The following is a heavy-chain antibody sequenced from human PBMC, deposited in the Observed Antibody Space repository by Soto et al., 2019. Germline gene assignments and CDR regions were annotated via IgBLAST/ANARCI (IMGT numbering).Heavy chain of an antibody. J-gene: IGHJ4*01. CDR1: GFTFSNYP. D-gene: IGHD3-10*01. Sequence: EVQLLESGGGLVQPGGSLRLSCAASGFTFSNYPMSWVRQAPGKGLEWVSGISGSGETPYYADSVKGRFTISRDNYKNMLSLQMNSRRAEDTAVDYCAKDRRMTMVRGVLRAFDSWGQGNLVTVSA. CDR2: ISGSGETP. V-gene: IGHV3-23*01. CDR3: AKDRRMTMVRGVLRAFDS.